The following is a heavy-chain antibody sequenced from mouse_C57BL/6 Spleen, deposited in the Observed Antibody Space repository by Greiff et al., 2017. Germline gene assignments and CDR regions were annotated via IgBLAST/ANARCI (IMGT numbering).Heavy chain of an antibody. V-gene: IGHV1-82*01. J-gene: IGHJ2*01. CDR3: AREGGLPYFDY. CDR2: IYPGDGDT. D-gene: IGHD2-4*01. CDR1: GYAFSSSW. Sequence: QVQLQQSGPELVKPGASVKISCKASGYAFSSSWMNWVKQRPGKGLEWIGRIYPGDGDTNYNGKFKGKATLTADKSSSTAYMQLSSLTSEDSAVYCCAREGGLPYFDYWGQGTTLTVSS.